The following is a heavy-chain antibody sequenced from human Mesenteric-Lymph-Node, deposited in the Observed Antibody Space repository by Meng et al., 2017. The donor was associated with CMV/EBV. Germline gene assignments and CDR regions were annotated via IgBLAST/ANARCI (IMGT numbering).Heavy chain of an antibody. CDR2: SRNKAKGYTT. Sequence: GESLKISCGASGFTFSDHYLAWVRQAPGKGLEWVAFSRNKAKGYTTEYAASVTGRFTISRDDSKNSLYLQMNSLRTEDTAVYYCTKGVGDTTVFDYWGQGTLVTVSS. V-gene: IGHV3-72*01. CDR3: TKGVGDTTVFDY. J-gene: IGHJ4*02. D-gene: IGHD1-26*01. CDR1: GFTFSDHY.